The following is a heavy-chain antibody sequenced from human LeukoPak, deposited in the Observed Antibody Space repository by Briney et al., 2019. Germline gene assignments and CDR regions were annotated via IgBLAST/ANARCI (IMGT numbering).Heavy chain of an antibody. Sequence: SETLSLTCTVSGGSISSYYWSWIRQPPGKGLEWIGYIYYSGSTNYNPSLKSRVTISVDTSKNQFSLKLGSVTAADTAVYYCASGYYYDSSGYLSPWFDYWGQGTLVTVSS. CDR3: ASGYYYDSSGYLSPWFDY. V-gene: IGHV4-59*01. D-gene: IGHD3-22*01. CDR1: GGSISSYY. J-gene: IGHJ4*02. CDR2: IYYSGST.